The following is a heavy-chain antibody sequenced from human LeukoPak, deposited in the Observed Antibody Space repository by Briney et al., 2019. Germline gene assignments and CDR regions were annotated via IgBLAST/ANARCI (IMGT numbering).Heavy chain of an antibody. CDR1: GFTFSSYG. D-gene: IGHD3-10*01. CDR2: IRYDGSNK. CDR3: AKDLGYYGSGSYYNQWLFDY. J-gene: IGHJ4*02. Sequence: GGSLRLSCAASGFTFSSYGMHWVRQAPGKGLEWGAFIRYDGSNKYYADSVKGRFTISRDNSKNTLYLQMNSLRAEDTAVYYCAKDLGYYGSGSYYNQWLFDYWGQGTLVTVSS. V-gene: IGHV3-30*02.